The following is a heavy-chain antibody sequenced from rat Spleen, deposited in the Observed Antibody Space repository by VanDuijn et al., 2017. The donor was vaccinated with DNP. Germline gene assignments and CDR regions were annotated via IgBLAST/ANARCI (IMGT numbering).Heavy chain of an antibody. CDR1: GFSLTNYH. Sequence: QVQLKESGPGLVQPSQTLSLTCTVSGFSLTNYHVDWVRQPPGKGLEWMGRVQSDGNTDYNSVLKSRLSISRDTSKSQVFLEMNSLQTEDTAIYFCTRDQGYGYFDFWGQGVMVTVSS. J-gene: IGHJ2*01. V-gene: IGHV2-19*01. CDR2: VQSDGNT. D-gene: IGHD4-3*01. CDR3: TRDQGYGYFDF.